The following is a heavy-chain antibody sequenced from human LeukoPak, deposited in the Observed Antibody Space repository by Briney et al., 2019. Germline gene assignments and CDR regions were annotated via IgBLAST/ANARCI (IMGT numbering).Heavy chain of an antibody. CDR1: GGSISSYY. Sequence: SETLSLTCTVSGGSISSYYWSWIRQPPGKGLEWIGYIHYSGSTNYNPSLKSRVTISVDTSKNQFSLKLSSVTAADTAVYYCARALSYDYVWGSYGYWGQGTLVTVSS. D-gene: IGHD3-16*01. CDR2: IHYSGST. J-gene: IGHJ4*02. V-gene: IGHV4-59*01. CDR3: ARALSYDYVWGSYGY.